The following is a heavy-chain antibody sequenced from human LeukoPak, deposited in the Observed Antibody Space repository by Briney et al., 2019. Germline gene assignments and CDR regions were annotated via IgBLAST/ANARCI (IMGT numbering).Heavy chain of an antibody. CDR1: GFTFTSSA. CDR3: AADPWCGGDCYQFDY. J-gene: IGHJ4*02. D-gene: IGHD2-21*02. Sequence: SLKVSCKASGFTFTSSAVQWVRQARGQRLECIGWIVVGSGNTNYAQKFQERVTITRDMSTSTAYMELSSLRSEDTAVYYCAADPWCGGDCYQFDYWGQGTLVTVSS. CDR2: IVVGSGNT. V-gene: IGHV1-58*01.